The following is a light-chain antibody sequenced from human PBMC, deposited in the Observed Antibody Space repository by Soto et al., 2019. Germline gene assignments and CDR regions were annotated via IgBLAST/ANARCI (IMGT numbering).Light chain of an antibody. J-gene: IGLJ1*01. CDR2: EVS. CDR3: NLYTSSNTDV. Sequence: QSVLTQPPSVSGSPGQSVTISCTGTSSDVGDYNHVAWYQQSPGTGPKLIIYEVSSRPSGVPDRFSWSKSGNTASLTISGLQAEDEADYYCNLYTSSNTDVFGTWTKVTVL. V-gene: IGLV2-18*01. CDR1: SSDVGDYNH.